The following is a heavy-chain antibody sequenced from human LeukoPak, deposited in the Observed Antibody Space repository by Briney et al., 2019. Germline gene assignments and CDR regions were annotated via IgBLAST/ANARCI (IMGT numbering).Heavy chain of an antibody. CDR3: ATAVVVAATTIAFDY. V-gene: IGHV1-18*01. J-gene: IGHJ4*02. CDR1: GYTFTSYG. D-gene: IGHD2-15*01. CDR2: ISAYNGNT. Sequence: ASVKASCKASGYTFTSYGISWVRQAPGQGLEWMGWISAYNGNTNYAQKLQGRVTMTTDTSTGTAYMELRSLRSDDTAVYYCATAVVVAATTIAFDYWGQGTLVTVSS.